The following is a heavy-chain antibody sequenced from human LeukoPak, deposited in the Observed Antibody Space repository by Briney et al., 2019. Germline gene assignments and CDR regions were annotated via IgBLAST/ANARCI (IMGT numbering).Heavy chain of an antibody. CDR3: ANRDIVVVITTGSAAQY. D-gene: IGHD3-22*01. V-gene: IGHV3-7*03. J-gene: IGHJ4*02. Sequence: GGSLRLSCAVSGFIFSRHSMSWIRQAPGKGLEWVAKIKEDGTEQYYADSVKGRFTISRDNSKNTLYLQMNSLRAEDTAVYYCANRDIVVVITTGSAAQYWGQGTLVTVSS. CDR2: IKEDGTEQ. CDR1: GFIFSRHS.